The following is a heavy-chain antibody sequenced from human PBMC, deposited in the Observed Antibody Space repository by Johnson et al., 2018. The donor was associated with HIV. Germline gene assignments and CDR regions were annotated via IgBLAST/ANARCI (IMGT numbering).Heavy chain of an antibody. V-gene: IGHV3-53*01. J-gene: IGHJ3*02. CDR2: IYSGGST. Sequence: VQLVESGGGFIQPGGSLRLCCAASGFTVSSNYMSWVRQVPGKGREWVSVIYSGGSTYYADSVQGRFTISRDNAKNTLYLQMNSQRAEDTAVYYCARTRHYYEAFDIWGQGTMVTVSS. CDR3: ARTRHYYEAFDI. D-gene: IGHD3-10*01. CDR1: GFTVSSNY.